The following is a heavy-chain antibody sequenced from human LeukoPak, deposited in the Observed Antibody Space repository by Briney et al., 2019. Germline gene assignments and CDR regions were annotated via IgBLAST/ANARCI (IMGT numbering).Heavy chain of an antibody. CDR1: GFTFDDYA. CDR2: ISWNSGSI. V-gene: IGHV3-9*01. D-gene: IGHD1-14*01. CDR3: AKALGMSYYYYGMDV. J-gene: IGHJ6*02. Sequence: PGRSLRLSCAASGFTFDDYAMHWVRQAPGKGLEWVSGISWNSGSIGYADSVKGRFTISRDNAKNSLYLQMNSLRAEDTALYYCAKALGMSYYYYGMDVWGQGTTVTVSS.